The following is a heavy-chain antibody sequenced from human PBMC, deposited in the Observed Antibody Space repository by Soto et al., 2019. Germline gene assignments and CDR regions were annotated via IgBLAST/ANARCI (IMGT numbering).Heavy chain of an antibody. CDR1: GFTFSSYG. J-gene: IGHJ4*02. Sequence: PGGSLRLSCAASGFTFSSYGMHWVRQAPGKGLEWVAVISYDGSNKYYADSVKGRFTISRDNSKNTLYLQMNSLRAEDTAVYYCAKDLVLRYFDWLLSSEGGFDYWGQGTLVTVS. V-gene: IGHV3-30*18. CDR3: AKDLVLRYFDWLLSSEGGFDY. D-gene: IGHD3-9*01. CDR2: ISYDGSNK.